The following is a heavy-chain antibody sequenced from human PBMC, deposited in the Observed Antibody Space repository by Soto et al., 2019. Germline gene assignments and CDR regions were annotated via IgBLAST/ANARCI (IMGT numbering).Heavy chain of an antibody. V-gene: IGHV6-1*01. CDR2: TYYRSKWYN. J-gene: IGHJ5*02. CDR3: ARDRDFWSGLSSDNWFDP. CDR1: GDSVSSNSAA. Sequence: PSQTLSLTCAISGDSVSSNSAAWNWIRQSPSRGLEWLGRTYYRSKWYNDYAVSVKSRITINPDTSKNQFSLQLNSVTPEDTAVYYCARDRDFWSGLSSDNWFDPWGQGTLVTVSS. D-gene: IGHD3-3*01.